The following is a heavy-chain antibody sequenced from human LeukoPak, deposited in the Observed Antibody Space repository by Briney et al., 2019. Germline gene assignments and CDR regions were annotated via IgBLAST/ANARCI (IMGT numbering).Heavy chain of an antibody. CDR3: ATAVSAANPPLGY. J-gene: IGHJ4*02. V-gene: IGHV1-69*04. CDR1: GGTFSSYA. CDR2: IIPIFGIA. D-gene: IGHD4/OR15-4a*01. Sequence: SVKVSCKASGGTFSSYAISWVRQAPGQGLEWMGRIIPIFGIANYAQKFQGRVTITADKSTSTAYMELSSLRSEDTAVYYCATAVSAANPPLGYWGQGTLVTVSS.